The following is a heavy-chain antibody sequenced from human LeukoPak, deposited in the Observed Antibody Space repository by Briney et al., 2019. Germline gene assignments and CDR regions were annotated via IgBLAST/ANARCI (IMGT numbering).Heavy chain of an antibody. V-gene: IGHV1-2*06. D-gene: IGHD5/OR15-5a*01. CDR3: ARDASVSADY. Sequence: ASVKVSCKASGYNFTGYYMHWVRQAPGQGLEWMGRIDPNSGGTSYAQNFQGRVTMTRDTSISTAYMELTRLTSDDTAVYYCARDASVSADYWGQGTLVTVSS. J-gene: IGHJ4*02. CDR2: IDPNSGGT. CDR1: GYNFTGYY.